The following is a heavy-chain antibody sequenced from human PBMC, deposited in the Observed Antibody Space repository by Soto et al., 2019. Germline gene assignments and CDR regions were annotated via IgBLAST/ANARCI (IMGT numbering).Heavy chain of an antibody. V-gene: IGHV1-2*02. CDR1: GYTFTGYY. CDR2: INPNSGGT. J-gene: IGHJ6*02. CDR3: ARDRRYYYDSSGYYYYYGMDV. D-gene: IGHD3-22*01. Sequence: ASVKVSCKASGYTFTGYYMHWVRQAPGQGLEWMGWINPNSGGTNYAQKFQGRVTMTRDTSISTAYMELSRLRSDDTAVYYCARDRRYYYDSSGYYYYYGMDVWGQGTTVTVSS.